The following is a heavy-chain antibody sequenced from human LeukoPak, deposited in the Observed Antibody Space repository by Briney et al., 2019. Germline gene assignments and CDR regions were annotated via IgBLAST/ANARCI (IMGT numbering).Heavy chain of an antibody. V-gene: IGHV3-73*01. J-gene: IGHJ4*02. CDR2: IRSKDHNYAT. Sequence: QPGGSLSLSCAASGFTFSVSAVHWVRQASGKGLEWVGRIRSKDHNYATTYAASVKGRFTISRDDSKNTAYLQINSLKTEDTAVYYCARLAVSNVGTTVFDYWGQGTLVTVSS. CDR3: ARLAVSNVGTTVFDY. CDR1: GFTFSVSA. D-gene: IGHD1-14*01.